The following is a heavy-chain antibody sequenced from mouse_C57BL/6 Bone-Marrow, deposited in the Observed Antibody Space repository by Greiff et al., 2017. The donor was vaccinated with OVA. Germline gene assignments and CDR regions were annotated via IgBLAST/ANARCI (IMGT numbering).Heavy chain of an antibody. J-gene: IGHJ1*03. Sequence: DVMLVESGEGLVKPGGSLKLSCAASGFTFSSYAMSWVRQTPEKRLEWVAYISSGGDYIYYADTVKGRFTISRDNARNTLYLQMSSLKSEDTAMYYCTTYGSSYRYFDVWGTGTTVTVSS. CDR3: TTYGSSYRYFDV. CDR1: GFTFSSYA. V-gene: IGHV5-9-1*02. D-gene: IGHD1-1*01. CDR2: ISSGGDYI.